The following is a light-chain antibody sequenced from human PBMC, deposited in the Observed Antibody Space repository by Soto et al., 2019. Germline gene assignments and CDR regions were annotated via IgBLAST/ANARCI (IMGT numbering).Light chain of an antibody. CDR2: GAS. V-gene: IGKV1-8*01. J-gene: IGKJ1*01. CDR1: QDVSSY. Sequence: AIRMTQSPSSFSASTGDRVTITCRASQDVSSYLAWYQQKPGKAPKVRIYGASTLQSGVPPRFSGSGSGTDFNFTISRLQPEDFATYYCQQYHSYPRTFGQGTKVEIK. CDR3: QQYHSYPRT.